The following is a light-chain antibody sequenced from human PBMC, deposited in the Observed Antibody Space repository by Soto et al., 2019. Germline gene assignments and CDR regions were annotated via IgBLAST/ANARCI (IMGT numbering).Light chain of an antibody. J-gene: IGKJ1*01. CDR3: QQRSNWLWT. CDR1: QIVDSN. CDR2: DAS. Sequence: EIVMTQSPSTLSVSAGEGATLSCRASQIVDSNLAWYQQKPGQPPRLLIYDASTRATGIPARISGSGSGTDFTLTISSLEPEDFAVYYCQQRSNWLWTFGQGTKVDIK. V-gene: IGKV3-11*01.